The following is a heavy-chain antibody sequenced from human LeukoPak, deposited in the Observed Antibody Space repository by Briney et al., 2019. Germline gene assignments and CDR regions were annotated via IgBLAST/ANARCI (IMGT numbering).Heavy chain of an antibody. Sequence: PGGSLRLSCAVFEFSISNYWMSWVRQAPGKGLEWVANIKEDGSETKYVDSVKGRFTISRDNGNNLLYLQMNSLRVEDTAVYYCARPRYFEAFDWWGQGTLVTVSS. CDR3: ARPRYFEAFDW. CDR2: IKEDGSET. CDR1: EFSISNYW. J-gene: IGHJ4*02. V-gene: IGHV3-7*03. D-gene: IGHD3-9*01.